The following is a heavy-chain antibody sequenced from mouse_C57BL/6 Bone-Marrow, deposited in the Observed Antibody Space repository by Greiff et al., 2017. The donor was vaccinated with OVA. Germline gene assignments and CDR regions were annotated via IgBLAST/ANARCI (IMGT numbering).Heavy chain of an antibody. D-gene: IGHD1-1*01. CDR3: ARSVITTVDYWYFDV. V-gene: IGHV1-55*01. Sequence: QVQLQQPGAELVKPGASVKMSCKASGYTFTSYWITWVKQRPGQGLEWIGDIYPGSGSTNYNEKFKSKATLTVDTSSSTAYMQLSSLTSEDSAVYYCARSVITTVDYWYFDVWGTGTTVTVSS. J-gene: IGHJ1*03. CDR1: GYTFTSYW. CDR2: IYPGSGST.